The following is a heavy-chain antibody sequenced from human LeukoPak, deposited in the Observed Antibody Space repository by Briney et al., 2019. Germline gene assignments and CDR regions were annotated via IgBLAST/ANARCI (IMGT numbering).Heavy chain of an antibody. J-gene: IGHJ3*02. D-gene: IGHD3-10*01. V-gene: IGHV4-34*01. CDR2: INHSGST. CDR3: ARAPWTVGSRVDI. Sequence: PSETLSLTCDVYGGSFSGYFWSWIRQPPGKGLEWIGEINHSGSTNHNPSPKSRVTISVDTSKNQFSLKLSSVTAADTAVYYCARAPWTVGSRVDIWGQGTMVTVSS. CDR1: GGSFSGYF.